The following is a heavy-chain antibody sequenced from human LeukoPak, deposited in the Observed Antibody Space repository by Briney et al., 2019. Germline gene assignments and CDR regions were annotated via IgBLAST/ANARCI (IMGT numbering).Heavy chain of an antibody. V-gene: IGHV1-3*01. CDR3: ARETTAPNTGHGMDV. CDR2: INAGNGNT. CDR1: GYTFTGYY. Sequence: GASVKVSCKASGYTFTGYYMHWVRQAPGQRLEWMGWINAGNGNTKYSQKFQGRVTITRDTSASTAYMELSSLRSEDTAVYYCARETTAPNTGHGMDVWGQGTTVTVSS. J-gene: IGHJ6*02. D-gene: IGHD4-11*01.